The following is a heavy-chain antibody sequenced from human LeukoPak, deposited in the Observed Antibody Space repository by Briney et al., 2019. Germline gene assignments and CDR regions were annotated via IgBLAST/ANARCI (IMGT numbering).Heavy chain of an antibody. CDR2: IKSDGSST. V-gene: IGHV3-74*01. J-gene: IGHJ4*02. D-gene: IGHD3-10*01. Sequence: TGGSLRLSCAASGFTLSSYWMHWVRQVPGKGLVWVSRIKSDGSSTSYADSVKGRFTMSRDNAKNTLYLQMNSLRAEDTAVYYCVRESRTDYYGDFWGQGTLVTVSS. CDR1: GFTLSSYW. CDR3: VRESRTDYYGDF.